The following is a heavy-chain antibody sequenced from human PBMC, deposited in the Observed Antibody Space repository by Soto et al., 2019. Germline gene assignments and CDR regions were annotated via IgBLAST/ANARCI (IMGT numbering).Heavy chain of an antibody. Sequence: SETLSLTCAVYGGSSSGYYWSWIRQPPGKGLEWIGEINHSGSTNYNPSLKSRVTISVDTSKSQLSLKLSSATAADTALYYCAGRREGYSLFDSWGQGTLVTVP. CDR2: INHSGST. V-gene: IGHV4-34*01. CDR3: AGRREGYSLFDS. J-gene: IGHJ4*02. D-gene: IGHD4-4*01. CDR1: GGSSSGYY.